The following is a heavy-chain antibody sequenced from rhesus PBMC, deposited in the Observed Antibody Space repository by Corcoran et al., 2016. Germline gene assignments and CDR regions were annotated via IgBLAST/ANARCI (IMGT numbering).Heavy chain of an antibody. Sequence: DVQLVASGGALPQSGGSLRLACAALCYTYVDYAMSWVSQAPGKGLGWVSRISWDGGSTYYADSVKGRFTISRDNAKNTLYLQMDRLRAEDTALYYCSRDNGNYFDYWGQGVLVTVSS. CDR3: SRDNGNYFDY. V-gene: IGHV3-134*01. J-gene: IGHJ4*01. CDR2: ISWDGGST. D-gene: IGHD4-17*01. CDR1: CYTYVDYA.